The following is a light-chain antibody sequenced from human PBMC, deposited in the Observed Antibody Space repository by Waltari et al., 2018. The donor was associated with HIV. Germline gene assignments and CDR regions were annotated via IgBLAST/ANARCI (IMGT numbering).Light chain of an antibody. V-gene: IGLV1-47*02. CDR2: NDN. CDR3: VGWDDSLSSYV. CDR1: SSNIGNDN. Sequence: QSVLTQQPSASGTPGQRVTISCSGSSSNIGNDNVSLYQQLPGTAPKLLIYNDNKRPSGVPDRFAGSKSGTSASLAISGLRSEDEADYYCVGWDDSLSSYVFGAGTKVTVL. J-gene: IGLJ1*01.